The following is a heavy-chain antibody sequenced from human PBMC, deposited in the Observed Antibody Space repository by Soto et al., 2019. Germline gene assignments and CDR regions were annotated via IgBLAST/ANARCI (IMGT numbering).Heavy chain of an antibody. CDR1: GYTFTSYY. J-gene: IGHJ6*03. V-gene: IGHV1-46*03. CDR3: ARDQEPSTLYYDYYYMDV. CDR2: INPSGGST. Sequence: ASVKVSCKASGYTFTSYYIHWVRQAPGQGLEWMGIINPSGGSTSYAQKFQGRVTMTRDTSTSTVYMEVSGLRSEDTAVYYCARDQEPSTLYYDYYYMDVWGKGTTVTVSS.